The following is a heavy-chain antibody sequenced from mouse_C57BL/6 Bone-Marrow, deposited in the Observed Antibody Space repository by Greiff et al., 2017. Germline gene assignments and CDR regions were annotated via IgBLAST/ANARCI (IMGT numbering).Heavy chain of an antibody. V-gene: IGHV1-64*01. Sequence: QVQLQQPGAELVKPGASVKLSCKASGYTFTSYWMHWVKQRPGQGLVWIGMIHPNSGSTNYNEKFKSKATLTVDKSSSTAYMQLSSLTSEGSAVXYCARHYYGSSLYYYAMDYWGQGTSVTVSS. CDR1: GYTFTSYW. D-gene: IGHD1-1*01. CDR2: IHPNSGST. CDR3: ARHYYGSSLYYYAMDY. J-gene: IGHJ4*01.